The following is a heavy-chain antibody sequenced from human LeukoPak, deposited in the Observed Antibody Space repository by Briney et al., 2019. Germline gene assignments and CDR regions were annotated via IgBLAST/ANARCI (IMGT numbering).Heavy chain of an antibody. Sequence: ASVKVSCKASGYTFTGYYMHWVRQAPGQGLEWMGWINPNSGGTNYAQKFQGWVTMTRDTSISTAYMELSRLRSDDTAVYYCARERLGSSWRSGYYYYGMDVWGQGTTVTVSS. CDR1: GYTFTGYY. CDR2: INPNSGGT. V-gene: IGHV1-2*04. CDR3: ARERLGSSWRSGYYYYGMDV. J-gene: IGHJ6*02. D-gene: IGHD6-13*01.